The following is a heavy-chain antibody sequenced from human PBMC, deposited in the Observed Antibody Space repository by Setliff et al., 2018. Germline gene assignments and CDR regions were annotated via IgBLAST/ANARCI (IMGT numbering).Heavy chain of an antibody. CDR3: AASHSGYFGY. Sequence: GGSLRLSCAGSGFTFSSYWMTWVRQVPGRGLEWVANINRDGSEKYYLDSVKGRFTVSRDNAQNSLFLQMNNLRAEDTAVYYCAASHSGYFGYWGQGTLVTVSS. CDR1: GFTFSSYW. V-gene: IGHV3-7*03. D-gene: IGHD6-19*01. J-gene: IGHJ4*02. CDR2: INRDGSEK.